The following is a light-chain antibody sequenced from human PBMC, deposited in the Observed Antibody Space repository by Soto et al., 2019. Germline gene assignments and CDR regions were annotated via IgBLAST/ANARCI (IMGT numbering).Light chain of an antibody. CDR1: SSDLSGYNY. J-gene: IGLJ1*01. CDR2: DVT. V-gene: IGLV2-11*01. CDR3: CSYAGSSTYV. Sequence: QSALTQPRSVSGSPGQSVTISCTGISSDLSGYNYVSWYRQHPGKAPKLMIYDVTKRPSGVPDRFSGSKSGNTASLTISGLQAEDEADYYCCSYAGSSTYVFGTGTKVTVL.